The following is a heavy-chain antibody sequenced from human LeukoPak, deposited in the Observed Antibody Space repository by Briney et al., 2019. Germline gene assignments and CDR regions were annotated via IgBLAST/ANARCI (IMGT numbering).Heavy chain of an antibody. J-gene: IGHJ4*02. CDR3: AKVGVRGVIVQPKYYFDY. Sequence: GGSLRLSCAASGFTFSSYAMSWVRQAPGKGLEWVSAISGSGGSTYYADSVKGRFTISRDNSKNTLYLQMNSLRAEDTAVYYCAKVGVRGVIVQPKYYFDYWGQGTLVTVSS. CDR1: GFTFSSYA. CDR2: ISGSGGST. D-gene: IGHD3-10*01. V-gene: IGHV3-23*01.